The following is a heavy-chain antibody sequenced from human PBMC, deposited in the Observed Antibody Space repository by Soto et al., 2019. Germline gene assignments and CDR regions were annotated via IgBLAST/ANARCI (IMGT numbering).Heavy chain of an antibody. J-gene: IGHJ4*02. CDR2: ISPYNGNT. CDR1: GYSFTSYV. Sequence: ASVKVSCKASGYSFTSYVISWIRQAPGQGLEWMGWISPYNGNTNYAQKLQGRVTMTTDTSTSTGYMELRSLRSDDTAVYFCARSTGGGCASRREYWGQGALVNVSS. V-gene: IGHV1-18*01. CDR3: ARSTGGGCASRREY. D-gene: IGHD2-21*01.